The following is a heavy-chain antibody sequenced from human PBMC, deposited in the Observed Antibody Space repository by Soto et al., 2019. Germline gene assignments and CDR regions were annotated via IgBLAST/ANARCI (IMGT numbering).Heavy chain of an antibody. CDR2: INHSGST. J-gene: IGHJ4*02. D-gene: IGHD3-22*01. CDR1: GGSCSGYY. CDR3: ARRLSSGYYSDY. V-gene: IGHV4-34*01. Sequence: QVQLQQWGAGLLKPSETLSLTCAVYGGSCSGYYWSWIRQPPGKGLEWIGEINHSGSTNYNPSLKSRVTISVDTSKNQFSLKLSSVTAADTAVYYCARRLSSGYYSDYWGQGTLVTVSS.